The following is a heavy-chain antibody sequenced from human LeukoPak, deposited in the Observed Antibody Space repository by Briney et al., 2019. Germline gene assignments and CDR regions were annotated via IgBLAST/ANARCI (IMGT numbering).Heavy chain of an antibody. CDR1: GXSFSGYY. Sequence: SETLSLTCAVYGXSFSGYYWSWIRQPPGKGLEWIGEISHSASTNYNPSLKSRVTISVDTSKNQFSLKLSSVTAADTAVYYCAMGYNYDYSLDVWDQGTTVTVSS. CDR2: ISHSAST. D-gene: IGHD1-1*01. J-gene: IGHJ6*02. CDR3: AMGYNYDYSLDV. V-gene: IGHV4-34*01.